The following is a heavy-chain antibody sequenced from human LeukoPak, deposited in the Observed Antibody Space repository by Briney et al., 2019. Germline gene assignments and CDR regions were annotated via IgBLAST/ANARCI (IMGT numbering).Heavy chain of an antibody. Sequence: PGGSLRLSCAASGFTFSSHSMNWVRQAPGKGLEWVSYISSSSSTIYYADSAKGRFTISRDNAMNSLYLQMNSLRAEDTAVYYCARVIDDYYSLVFDYWGQGTLVTVSS. CDR2: ISSSSSTI. D-gene: IGHD2-21*02. CDR1: GFTFSSHS. J-gene: IGHJ4*02. CDR3: ARVIDDYYSLVFDY. V-gene: IGHV3-48*01.